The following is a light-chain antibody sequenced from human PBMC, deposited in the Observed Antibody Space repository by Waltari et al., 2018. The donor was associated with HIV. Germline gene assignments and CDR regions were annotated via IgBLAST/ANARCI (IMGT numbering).Light chain of an antibody. Sequence: QSALTQPASVSGSPGQSITISCTGTSSDVGAYNLFSWYQKYPGNAPKLMIFEVIKRPSGVSDRFSGSRSGNTASLTISGLQTEDEGDYYCCSYSGTGVVFGGGTKVTVL. V-gene: IGLV2-23*02. J-gene: IGLJ2*01. CDR1: SSDVGAYNL. CDR3: CSYSGTGVV. CDR2: EVI.